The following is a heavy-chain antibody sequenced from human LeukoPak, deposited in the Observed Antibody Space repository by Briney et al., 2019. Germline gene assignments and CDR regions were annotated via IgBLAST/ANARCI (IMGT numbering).Heavy chain of an antibody. V-gene: IGHV3-23*01. CDR2: ISGSGGST. CDR3: AKVNQDTVVVPAAIDY. CDR1: GFTFSSYA. D-gene: IGHD2-2*02. J-gene: IGHJ4*02. Sequence: PGGSLRLSCAASGFTFSSYAMSWVRQAPGKGLEWVSAISGSGGSTYYADSVKGRFTISRDNSKNTLYLQMNSLRAEDTAVYYCAKVNQDTVVVPAAIDYWGQGTLVTVSS.